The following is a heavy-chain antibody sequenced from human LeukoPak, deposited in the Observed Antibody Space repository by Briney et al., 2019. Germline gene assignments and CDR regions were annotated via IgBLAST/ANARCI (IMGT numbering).Heavy chain of an antibody. CDR2: IKQDGSEK. D-gene: IGHD4-11*01. J-gene: IGHJ4*02. CDR1: GFTFSSYW. Sequence: QPGGSLRLSCAASGFTFSSYWMSWVRQAPGKGLEWVANIKQDGSEKYYVDSVKGRFTISRDNAKNSLYLQMNSLRAEDTAVYYCARERSMTTVTTRYYFDYWGQGTLVTVSS. V-gene: IGHV3-7*01. CDR3: ARERSMTTVTTRYYFDY.